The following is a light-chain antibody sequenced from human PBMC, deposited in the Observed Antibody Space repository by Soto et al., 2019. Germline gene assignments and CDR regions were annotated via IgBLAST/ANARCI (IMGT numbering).Light chain of an antibody. CDR2: DVT. Sequence: QSALTQPASVSGSPGQSITISCTGASSDIGAYNSVSWYQQHPGKAPKLMIYDVTNRPSGVSYRFSGSKSGNTASLTISGLQAEDEADYCCSSYITTTTVFGGGTKLTVL. CDR3: SSYITTTTV. CDR1: SSDIGAYNS. V-gene: IGLV2-14*01. J-gene: IGLJ2*01.